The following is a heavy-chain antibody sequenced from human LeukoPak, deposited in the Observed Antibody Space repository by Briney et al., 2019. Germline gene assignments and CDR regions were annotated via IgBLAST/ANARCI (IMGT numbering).Heavy chain of an antibody. CDR2: INPNSGGT. J-gene: IGHJ5*02. CDR3: ARDLRVCSGGSCYLFGFDP. CDR1: GYTFTGYY. D-gene: IGHD2-15*01. V-gene: IGHV1-2*06. Sequence: GASAKVSCKASGYTFTGYYMHWVRQAPGQGLEWMGRINPNSGGTNYAQKFQGRVTMTRDTSISTAYMELSRLRSDDTAVYYCARDLRVCSGGSCYLFGFDPWGQGTLVTVSS.